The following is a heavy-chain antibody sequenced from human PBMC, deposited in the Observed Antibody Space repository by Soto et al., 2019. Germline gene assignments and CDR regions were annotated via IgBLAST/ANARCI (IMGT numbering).Heavy chain of an antibody. Sequence: SETLSLTCVVYGWSFSGYYWSWIRQPPGKGPEWIGEINHSGSTNYNPSLKSRVTISVDTSKNQFSLKLSSVTAADTAVYYCARGGLLWFGERRYNWFDPWGQGTLVTVSS. D-gene: IGHD3-10*01. J-gene: IGHJ5*02. CDR1: GWSFSGYY. CDR2: INHSGST. V-gene: IGHV4-34*01. CDR3: ARGGLLWFGERRYNWFDP.